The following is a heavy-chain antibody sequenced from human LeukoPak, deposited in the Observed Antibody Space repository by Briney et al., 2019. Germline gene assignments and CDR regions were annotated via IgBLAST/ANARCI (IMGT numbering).Heavy chain of an antibody. J-gene: IGHJ4*02. D-gene: IGHD1-1*01. V-gene: IGHV3-30-3*01. CDR1: GFTFSSYA. CDR3: ARDPTGYFDY. Sequence: GGSLRLSCAASGFTFSSYAMHWVRQAPGKGLEWVAVISYDGSNKYYADSVKGRFTISRDNAKNSLYLQMNSLRAEDTAVYYCARDPTGYFDYWGQGTLVTVSS. CDR2: ISYDGSNK.